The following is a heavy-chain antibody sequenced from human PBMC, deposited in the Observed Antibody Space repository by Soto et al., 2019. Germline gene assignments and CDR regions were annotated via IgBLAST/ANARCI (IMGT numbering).Heavy chain of an antibody. Sequence: PSETLSLTCTVSGGSINSGDYYWSWIRQPPGKGLEWIGYIYHLGASYYDPSLKSRAVILVDTSKNHFSLSLSSVTAADTAVYYCARERLPDSSGHSAYFDSWGQGTLVTVS. V-gene: IGHV4-30-4*01. CDR2: IYHLGAS. D-gene: IGHD3-22*01. CDR3: ARERLPDSSGHSAYFDS. CDR1: GGSINSGDYY. J-gene: IGHJ4*02.